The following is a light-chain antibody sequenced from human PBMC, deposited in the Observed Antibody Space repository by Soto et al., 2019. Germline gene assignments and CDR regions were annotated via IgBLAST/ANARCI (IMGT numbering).Light chain of an antibody. CDR2: GAS. V-gene: IGKV3-15*01. Sequence: EQVMTQSPATLSVSLGERATLSCRTSQSVSSYLAWYQKKPGQAPRLLIYGASTRATGIPARFSGSGSGTEFTLTISSLQSEDFEIYYCQQYDTWPGTFGQGTKVEIK. J-gene: IGKJ1*01. CDR1: QSVSSY. CDR3: QQYDTWPGT.